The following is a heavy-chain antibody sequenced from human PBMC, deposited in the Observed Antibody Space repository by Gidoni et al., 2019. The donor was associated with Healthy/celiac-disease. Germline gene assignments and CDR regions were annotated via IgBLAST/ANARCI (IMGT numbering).Heavy chain of an antibody. CDR3: ARGRDSYYGSGSHLDY. J-gene: IGHJ4*02. D-gene: IGHD3-10*01. CDR1: GFTFSSYG. V-gene: IGHV3-33*01. CDR2: IWYDGSNK. Sequence: QVQLVESVGGVVQPVRSLSLSCAASGFTFSSYGMHCVRQAPGKGLEWVAVIWYDGSNKYYADSVKGRFTISRDNSKNTLYLQMNSLRAEDTAVYYCARGRDSYYGSGSHLDYWGQGTLVTVSS.